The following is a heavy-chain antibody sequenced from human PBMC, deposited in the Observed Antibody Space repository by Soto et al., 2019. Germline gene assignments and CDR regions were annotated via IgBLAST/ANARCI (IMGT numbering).Heavy chain of an antibody. J-gene: IGHJ4*02. V-gene: IGHV3-23*01. D-gene: IGHD6-19*01. CDR3: AKGSSGFRPYYFDY. CDR2: ISGSGGSS. Sequence: PGGSLRLSCAASGFTFDTYAMSWVRQAPGKGLEWVSAISGSGGSSYYADSVKGRFTISRDNSRTTLYLQMNSLRADDTALYYYAKGSSGFRPYYFDYWGQGSLVTVSS. CDR1: GFTFDTYA.